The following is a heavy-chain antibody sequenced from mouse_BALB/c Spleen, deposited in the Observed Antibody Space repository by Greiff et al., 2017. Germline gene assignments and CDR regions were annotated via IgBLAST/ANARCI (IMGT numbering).Heavy chain of an antibody. J-gene: IGHJ4*01. Sequence: EVQLVESGGGLVKPGGSLKLSCAASGFTFSSYAMSWVRQTPEKRLEWVASISSGGSTYYPDSVKGRFTISRDNARNILYLQMSSLRSEDTAMYYCARDTGYCVAYWGQGTPVTVSA. V-gene: IGHV5-6-5*01. CDR2: ISSGGST. D-gene: IGHD2-3*01. CDR1: GFTFSSYA. CDR3: ARDTGYCVAY.